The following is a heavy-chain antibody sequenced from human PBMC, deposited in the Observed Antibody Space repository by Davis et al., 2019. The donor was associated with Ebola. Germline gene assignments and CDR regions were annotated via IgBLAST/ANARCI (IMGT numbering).Heavy chain of an antibody. V-gene: IGHV3-74*01. CDR1: GLTFTNSW. Sequence: HTGGSLRLSCAVSGLTFTNSWIHWVRQAPGKGLAWVSRIDNDGGGTSYADSVKGRFTISRDNAKNSLYLQMNSLRAEDTAIYYCARDPTLTSGDHPDYWGQGTLVTVSS. J-gene: IGHJ4*02. CDR2: IDNDGGGT. CDR3: ARDPTLTSGDHPDY. D-gene: IGHD4-17*01.